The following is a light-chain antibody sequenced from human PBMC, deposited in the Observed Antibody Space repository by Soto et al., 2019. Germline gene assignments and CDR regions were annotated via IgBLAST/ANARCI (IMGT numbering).Light chain of an antibody. J-gene: IGLJ1*01. V-gene: IGLV2-14*01. CDR3: NSYTSSSTPYV. CDR2: EVS. Sequence: QSVLTQPASVSGSPGQSITISCTGTSSDIGGYNYVSWYQQYPGKAPKLMIYEVSNRPSGVSNRFSGSKSGNTASLTISGLQAEDEADYYCNSYTSSSTPYVFGTGTKLTVL. CDR1: SSDIGGYNY.